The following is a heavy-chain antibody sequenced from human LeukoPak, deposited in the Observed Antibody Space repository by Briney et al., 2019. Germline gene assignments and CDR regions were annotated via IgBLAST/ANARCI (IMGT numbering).Heavy chain of an antibody. CDR3: ARVLVRSVYYYGPGTPPWFDP. D-gene: IGHD3-10*01. J-gene: IGHJ5*02. Sequence: SETLSLTCAVYGGSFSGYYWSWIRQPPGKGLEWIGEINHSGSTNYNPSLKSRVTISVDTSKNQFSLKLSSVTAADTAVYYCARVLVRSVYYYGPGTPPWFDPWGQGTLVTVSS. CDR2: INHSGST. CDR1: GGSFSGYY. V-gene: IGHV4-34*01.